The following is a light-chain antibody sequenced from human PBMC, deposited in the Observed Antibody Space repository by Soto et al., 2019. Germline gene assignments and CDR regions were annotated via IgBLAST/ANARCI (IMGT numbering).Light chain of an antibody. J-gene: IGKJ1*01. V-gene: IGKV1-27*01. Sequence: QMTQSPSSLSASVGDRVTITCRASQDIGNYLAWYQQKPGKLPQLLIYAASTLQSGVPSRFSVSGSGTDVSLTISGLQAYDFATYDCQRYIGVLRPVGQGAKVEV. CDR1: QDIGNY. CDR3: QRYIGVLRP. CDR2: AAS.